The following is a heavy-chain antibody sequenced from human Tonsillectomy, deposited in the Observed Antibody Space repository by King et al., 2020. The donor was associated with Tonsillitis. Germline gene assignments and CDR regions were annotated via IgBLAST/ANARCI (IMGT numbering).Heavy chain of an antibody. J-gene: IGHJ4*02. CDR3: ARASSYFDY. V-gene: IGHV4-59*01. CDR2: IHYSGST. CDR1: GASISSYY. Sequence: QLQESGPGLVKPSETLSLTCTVSGASISSYYWSWIRQPPGKRLEWIGYIHYSGSTNYNPSLKSRVTISVDTSKNQFSLRLSSVTAADTAVYYCARASSYFDYWGQGTLVTVSS.